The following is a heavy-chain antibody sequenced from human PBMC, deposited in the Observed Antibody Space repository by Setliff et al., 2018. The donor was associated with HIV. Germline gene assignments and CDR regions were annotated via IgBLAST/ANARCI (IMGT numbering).Heavy chain of an antibody. Sequence: PGESLKISCKGSGYSFTNYWIAWLRQMPGKGLECMGIIYPGDSDTRYSPSFQGQVTISADKSISTAYLQWSSLKASDSAVYYCARASDPSHRMPPTYHYYYMDVWGKGTTVTVSS. D-gene: IGHD2-2*01. J-gene: IGHJ6*03. CDR1: GYSFTNYW. CDR2: IYPGDSDT. CDR3: ARASDPSHRMPPTYHYYYMDV. V-gene: IGHV5-51*01.